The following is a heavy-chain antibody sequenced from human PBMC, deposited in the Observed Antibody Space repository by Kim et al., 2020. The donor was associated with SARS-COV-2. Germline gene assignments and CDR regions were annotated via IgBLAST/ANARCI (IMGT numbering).Heavy chain of an antibody. CDR3: ARAEVAARFGMDV. CDR2: SYHTGNT. CDR1: GGSIRGNNW. Sequence: SETLSLTCAVSGGSIRGNNWWSWVRQTPGKGLEWIGESYHTGNTKYNPSLQSRVIISVDRSKNQFSLKLSSGTAADTAVYFCARAEVAARFGMDVWGQGTTATVSS. J-gene: IGHJ6*02. D-gene: IGHD6-6*01. V-gene: IGHV4-4*02.